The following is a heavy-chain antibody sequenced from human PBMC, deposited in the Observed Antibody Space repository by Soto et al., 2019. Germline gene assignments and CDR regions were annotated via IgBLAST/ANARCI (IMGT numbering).Heavy chain of an antibody. CDR3: AKGRLDWANYFDL. V-gene: IGHV3-7*01. CDR2: IKQDGSEK. Sequence: EVQLEESGGGLVQPGQSLRLSCAASGFTCSDYWMSWVRQAPGKGLEWGANIKQDGSEKYYVDSVKGRFTISRDNAKNALYLQMNSLRAEDTAVYYCAKGRLDWANYFDLWGQGTLVTVSS. CDR1: GFTCSDYW. J-gene: IGHJ4*02. D-gene: IGHD3-9*01.